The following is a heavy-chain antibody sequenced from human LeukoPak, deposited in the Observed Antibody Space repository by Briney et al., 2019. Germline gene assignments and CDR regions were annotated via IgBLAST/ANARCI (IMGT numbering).Heavy chain of an antibody. Sequence: SETLSLTCTVSGGSISSYYWSWIRQPPGKGLEWIGYIYYSGGANYNPSLKSRVTISIDTSKNQFSLKLSSVTAADTAVYYCAREDGNTSFDYWGQGTLVTVSS. V-gene: IGHV4-59*01. CDR1: GGSISSYY. D-gene: IGHD5-24*01. J-gene: IGHJ4*02. CDR3: AREDGNTSFDY. CDR2: IYYSGGA.